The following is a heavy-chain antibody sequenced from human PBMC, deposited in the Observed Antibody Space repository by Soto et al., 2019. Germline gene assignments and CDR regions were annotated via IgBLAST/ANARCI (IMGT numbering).Heavy chain of an antibody. D-gene: IGHD3-3*01. Sequence: SETLSLTCTVSGGSSKSGSYSWSWIRQPPGKGLEWIGYVYHTGRTSYNPSLKSRVSISMDTSKNQFSLNLDSVTAADTAVYFCARDFAYFDSWGQGTLVTVSS. CDR1: GGSSKSGSYS. CDR2: VYHTGRT. V-gene: IGHV4-61*01. CDR3: ARDFAYFDS. J-gene: IGHJ4*02.